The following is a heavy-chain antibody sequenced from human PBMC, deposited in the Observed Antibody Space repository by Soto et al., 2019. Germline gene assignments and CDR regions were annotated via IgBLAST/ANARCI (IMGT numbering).Heavy chain of an antibody. D-gene: IGHD6-6*01. CDR3: AKEMYPRTVLDSSSPWGDY. CDR2: MSYAGTYK. V-gene: IGHV3-30*18. Sequence: QVQLVESGGGVVQPGRSLRLSCAVSGFTFSDYGMHWVRQAPGKGLEWVAVMSYAGTYKYYADSVKGRFTISRDLSGNILFLQMNSLRLEDTAVYFCAKEMYPRTVLDSSSPWGDYWGQGTLVTVSS. CDR1: GFTFSDYG. J-gene: IGHJ4*02.